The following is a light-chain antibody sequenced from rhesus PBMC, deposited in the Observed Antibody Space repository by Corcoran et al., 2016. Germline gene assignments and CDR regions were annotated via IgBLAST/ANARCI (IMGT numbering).Light chain of an antibody. Sequence: DIQMTQSPSSLSASVGDKGTLTCRASQGISRWIAWYQQKPGKAPKPLIYKASSWQSGVPSRFSGSGSGTDFTLTISRLQPEDFATYYCLQDSSSPYSFRQGTKVESK. CDR3: LQDSSSPYS. J-gene: IGKJ2*01. CDR1: QGISRW. V-gene: IGKV1-22*01. CDR2: KAS.